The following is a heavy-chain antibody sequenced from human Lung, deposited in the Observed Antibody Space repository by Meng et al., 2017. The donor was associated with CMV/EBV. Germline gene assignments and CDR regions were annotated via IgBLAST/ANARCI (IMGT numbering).Heavy chain of an antibody. Sequence: SXTLSLXCTVSGGSISHYCWNWIRQPPGKGLEWIGYIYYNRGTNYNPSLKGRVTISLETSKNQFSLKLSSVTAADTAVYDCARGHYGDSSDYFDFWGQGTXVTVSS. CDR3: ARGHYGDSSDYFDF. CDR2: IYYNRGT. J-gene: IGHJ4*02. CDR1: GGSISHYC. D-gene: IGHD4/OR15-4a*01. V-gene: IGHV4-59*01.